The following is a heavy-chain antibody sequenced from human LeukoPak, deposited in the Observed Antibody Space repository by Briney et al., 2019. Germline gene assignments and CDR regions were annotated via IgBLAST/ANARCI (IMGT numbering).Heavy chain of an antibody. Sequence: SETLSLTCTVSGVSISSSNSYWGWIRQPPGTGLEWIGSIYYSGSTYYNPSLKSRVTISVDTSKNQFSLKLISVIAADRAVYYCARSSSGYLRYYFDYWGQGTLVTVSS. CDR1: GVSISSSNSY. J-gene: IGHJ4*02. CDR3: ARSSSGYLRYYFDY. D-gene: IGHD3-22*01. CDR2: IYYSGST. V-gene: IGHV4-39*07.